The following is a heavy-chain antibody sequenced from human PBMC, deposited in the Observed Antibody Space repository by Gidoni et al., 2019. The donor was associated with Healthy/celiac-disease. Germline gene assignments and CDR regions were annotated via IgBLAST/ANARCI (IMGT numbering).Heavy chain of an antibody. J-gene: IGHJ6*02. CDR2: ISSSGSTI. CDR1: GFTFSSYE. V-gene: IGHV3-48*03. D-gene: IGHD6-13*01. Sequence: EVHLVESGGGLVQPGGSLRLSCAASGFTFSSYEMNWVRQAPGKGLEWVSYISSSGSTIYYADSVKGRFTISRDNVKNSLYLQMNSLRAEDTAVYYCAYMGAAATVYYYYGMDVWGQGTTVTVSS. CDR3: AYMGAAATVYYYYGMDV.